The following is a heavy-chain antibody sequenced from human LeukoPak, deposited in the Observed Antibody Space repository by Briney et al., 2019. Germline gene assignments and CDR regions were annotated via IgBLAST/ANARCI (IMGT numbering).Heavy chain of an antibody. Sequence: GGSPRLSCAASGFTFSSYGMHWVRQAPGKGLEWVAVIWYDGSNKYYADSVKGRFTISRDNSKNTLYLQMNSLRAEDTAVYYCAKENYYDSSGYFDYWGQGTLVTVSS. CDR1: GFTFSSYG. J-gene: IGHJ4*02. CDR2: IWYDGSNK. CDR3: AKENYYDSSGYFDY. V-gene: IGHV3-33*06. D-gene: IGHD3-22*01.